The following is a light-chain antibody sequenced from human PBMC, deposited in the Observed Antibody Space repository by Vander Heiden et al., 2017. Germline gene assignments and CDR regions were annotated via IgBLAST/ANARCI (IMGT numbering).Light chain of an antibody. CDR3: QSYDDSDQGV. Sequence: FMLTQPHSMSESPGKTVTISCTCYGGSIAGNEVQWVQQRPGGAPTTVIYEDNRRPSGVPDRFSGSIDRSSNSASLTISGLKTEDEADYDCQSYDDSDQGVIGGGTKLTVL. J-gene: IGLJ2*01. V-gene: IGLV6-57*02. CDR1: GGSIAGNE. CDR2: EDN.